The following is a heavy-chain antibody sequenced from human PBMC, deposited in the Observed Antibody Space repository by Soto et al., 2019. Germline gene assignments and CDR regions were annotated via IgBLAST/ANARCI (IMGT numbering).Heavy chain of an antibody. J-gene: IGHJ6*02. D-gene: IGHD5-18*01. CDR3: TRHVWDSYDYYYGMDV. CDR2: IYPGDSDT. V-gene: IGHV5-51*01. CDR1: GYSFTSYW. Sequence: GESLKISCKGSGYSFTSYWIGWVRQMPGKGLEWMGIIYPGDSDTRYSPSFQGQVTISADKSISTAYLQWSSLKTEDTAVYYCTRHVWDSYDYYYGMDVWGQGTTVTVSS.